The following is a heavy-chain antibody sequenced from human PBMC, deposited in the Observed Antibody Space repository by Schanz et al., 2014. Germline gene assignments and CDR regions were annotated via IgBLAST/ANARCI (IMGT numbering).Heavy chain of an antibody. J-gene: IGHJ3*02. CDR2: ITGASDHI. V-gene: IGHV3-23*01. D-gene: IGHD3-10*01. CDR1: GFIFGSSV. Sequence: EVQLLESGGGLIQPGGSLRLSCAASGFIFGSSVMAWVRQAPGKGLEWVSGITGASDHIDYAESVKGRFTITRDNSKNTLYLQMSSLRAEDTAVYYCAKGRFWELSAFDIWGQGTMVTVSS. CDR3: AKGRFWELSAFDI.